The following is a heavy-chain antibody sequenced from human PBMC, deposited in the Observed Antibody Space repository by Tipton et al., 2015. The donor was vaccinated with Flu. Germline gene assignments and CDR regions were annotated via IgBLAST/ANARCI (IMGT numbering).Heavy chain of an antibody. CDR2: MHSTGST. CDR1: GGSISKSY. Sequence: LRLSCTVSGGSISKSYWSWLRQPAGKGLEWIGRMHSTGSTIYNPSPKSRVTMSVDMFKDQFSLKLTSVTAADTAVYYCASSPPYDSSGYSPLYFDYWGQGTLVAVSS. CDR3: ASSPPYDSSGYSPLYFDY. D-gene: IGHD3-22*01. V-gene: IGHV4-4*07. J-gene: IGHJ4*02.